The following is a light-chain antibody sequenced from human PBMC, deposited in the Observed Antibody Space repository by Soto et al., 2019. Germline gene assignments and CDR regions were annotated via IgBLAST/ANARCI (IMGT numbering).Light chain of an antibody. CDR2: GAS. CDR3: QQYGTSPPWT. Sequence: EIVLTQSPGNLSLSPGERATLSCRASQSVSGNYIAWYQQKPGQAPRLLIYGASSRATGIPDRFSGSGSGTDFTLTISRLEPEDFAVYYCQQYGTSPPWTFGQGTKVDIK. J-gene: IGKJ1*01. CDR1: QSVSGNY. V-gene: IGKV3-20*01.